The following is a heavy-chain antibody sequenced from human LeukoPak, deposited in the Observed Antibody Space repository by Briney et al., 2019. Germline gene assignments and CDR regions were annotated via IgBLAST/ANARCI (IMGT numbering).Heavy chain of an antibody. CDR2: INPNSGGT. Sequence: ASVKVSCKASGYTFTGYYMHWVRQAPGQGLEWMGWINPNSGGTNYEQKFQGRVTMTRDTSISTAYMELSRLKSDDTAVYYCARGVSGSYYYSYMDVWGKGTTVTVSS. CDR3: ARGVSGSYYYSYMDV. D-gene: IGHD5/OR15-5a*01. J-gene: IGHJ6*03. V-gene: IGHV1-2*02. CDR1: GYTFTGYY.